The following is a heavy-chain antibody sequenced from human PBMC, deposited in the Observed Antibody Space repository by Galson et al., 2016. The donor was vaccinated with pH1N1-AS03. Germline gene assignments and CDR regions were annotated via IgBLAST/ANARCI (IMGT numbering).Heavy chain of an antibody. CDR3: AKCDVSCKHSTLDY. D-gene: IGHD3-10*02. J-gene: IGHJ4*02. Sequence: SLRLSCAASGFIFSGNSMSWVRQAPGKGLEWVAAISPTGETTPYADSVKGRFIISRDNSKNTLFLEMDSLRAEYTAVYYCAKCDVSCKHSTLDYRGQGTLVTASS. V-gene: IGHV3-23*01. CDR1: GFIFSGNS. CDR2: ISPTGETT.